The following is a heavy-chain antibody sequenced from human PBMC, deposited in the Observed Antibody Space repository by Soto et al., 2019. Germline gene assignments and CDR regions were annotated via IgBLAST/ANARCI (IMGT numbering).Heavy chain of an antibody. D-gene: IGHD3-16*01. J-gene: IGHJ4*02. CDR3: ARRGGGNFPYYFDY. Sequence: SETLSLTCAVYGGSFGGHYWTWIRQPPGKGLEWIGEIDHSGSTNSNPSLKSRVTISVDTSKKQFSLKLSSVTAADTAVYYCARRGGGNFPYYFDYWGRGALVTVSS. CDR1: GGSFGGHY. CDR2: IDHSGST. V-gene: IGHV4-34*01.